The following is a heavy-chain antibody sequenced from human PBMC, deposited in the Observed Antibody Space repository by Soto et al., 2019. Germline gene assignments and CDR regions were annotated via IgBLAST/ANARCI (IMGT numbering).Heavy chain of an antibody. J-gene: IGHJ5*02. CDR2: ISDSGTT. D-gene: IGHD3-16*02. CDR3: ARDRWTSRANWFDP. V-gene: IGHV4-59*12. CDR1: GGSINSYL. Sequence: SETLSLTCTVSGGSINSYLSWIRQAPGKGLEWIGHISDSGTTNYNPSLGSRVTISVDTSRNLFSLKLSSVTAADTAVYFCARDRWTSRANWFDPWGPGTLVTVSS.